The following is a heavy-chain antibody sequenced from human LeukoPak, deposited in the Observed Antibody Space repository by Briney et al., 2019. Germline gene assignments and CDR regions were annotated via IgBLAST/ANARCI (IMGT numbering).Heavy chain of an antibody. V-gene: IGHV4-59*08. D-gene: IGHD6-6*01. Sequence: PSETLSLTCTVSGGSISSYYWSWIRQPPGKGLEWIGYIYYSGSTNYNPSLKSRVTISVDTSKNQFSLKLSSVTAADTVVYYCARMYSSSSRRGFDPWGQGTLVTVSS. CDR3: ARMYSSSSRRGFDP. J-gene: IGHJ5*02. CDR2: IYYSGST. CDR1: GGSISSYY.